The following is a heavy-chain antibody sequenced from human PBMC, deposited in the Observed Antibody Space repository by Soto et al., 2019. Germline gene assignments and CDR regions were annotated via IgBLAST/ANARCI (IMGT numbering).Heavy chain of an antibody. CDR3: ARRTRNRRGYPIDS. V-gene: IGHV4-31*11. J-gene: IGHJ4*02. D-gene: IGHD5-18*01. Sequence: QVQLQESGPGLVKPSQTLSLTCAVSGGSIRSDGSYWTWIRQLPGGGLEWIGYIYYSGSTSYNPSLERRASISVDSSKNQFPLRLTSVTAADTAVYYCARRTRNRRGYPIDSWGQGTLVTVSS. CDR2: IYYSGST. CDR1: GGSIRSDGSY.